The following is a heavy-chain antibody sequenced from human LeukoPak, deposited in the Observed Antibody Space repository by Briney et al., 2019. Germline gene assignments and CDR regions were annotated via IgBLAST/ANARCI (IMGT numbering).Heavy chain of an antibody. CDR2: INHSGST. J-gene: IGHJ4*02. CDR3: ARSQGPEFDY. V-gene: IGHV4-34*01. CDR1: GGSFSGYY. Sequence: PSETLSLTCAVYGGSFSGYYWSWIRQPPGKGLEWIGEINHSGSTTYNPSLKSRVTISVDTSKNQFSLKLSSVTAADTAVYYCARSQGPEFDYWGQGTLVTVSS.